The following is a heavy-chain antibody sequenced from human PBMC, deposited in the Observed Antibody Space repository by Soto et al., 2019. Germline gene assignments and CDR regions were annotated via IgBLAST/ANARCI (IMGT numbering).Heavy chain of an antibody. CDR2: ISYDGSNI. CDR3: AKEALLWFGELLPHWFDP. CDR1: GFTFSTYG. Sequence: QVQLVESGGGVVQPGRSLRLSCAASGFTFSTYGMHWVRQAPVKGLEWVAVISYDGSNIHYADSVKGRFTISRDNSKNTLYLQMNSLRTEDTAVYYCAKEALLWFGELLPHWFDPWGQGTLVTVSS. J-gene: IGHJ5*02. D-gene: IGHD3-10*01. V-gene: IGHV3-30*18.